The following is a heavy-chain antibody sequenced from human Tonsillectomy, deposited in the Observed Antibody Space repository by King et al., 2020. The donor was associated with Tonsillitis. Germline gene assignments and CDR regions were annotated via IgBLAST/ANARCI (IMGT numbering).Heavy chain of an antibody. CDR2: IWYDGSNK. Sequence: VQLVESGGGVVQPGRSLRLSCAASGFTFSSYGMLWGRQSPGKGLEWGAVIWYDGSNKYYADSVKGRFTNSRDNSKNTLYLQMNSRRAEDTAVYYCAREVIAAAGEKYFQHWGQGTLVTVSS. CDR3: AREVIAAAGEKYFQH. CDR1: GFTFSSYG. D-gene: IGHD6-13*01. J-gene: IGHJ1*01. V-gene: IGHV3-33*01.